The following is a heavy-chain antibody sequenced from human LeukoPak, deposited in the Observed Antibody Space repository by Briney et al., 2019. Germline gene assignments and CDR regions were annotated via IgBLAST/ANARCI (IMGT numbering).Heavy chain of an antibody. CDR2: VFYTGDT. Sequence: SETLSLTCTVSGGSISSSSYFWGWIRQPPEKGLEWIGSVFYTGDTYYSPSLKSRVTLSVDTSKNHFSLRLTSVTAADAAVYYCARVLRDGHNNPFDNWGQGTLVTVSS. J-gene: IGHJ3*02. CDR3: ARVLRDGHNNPFDN. CDR1: GGSISSSSYF. D-gene: IGHD5-24*01. V-gene: IGHV4-39*01.